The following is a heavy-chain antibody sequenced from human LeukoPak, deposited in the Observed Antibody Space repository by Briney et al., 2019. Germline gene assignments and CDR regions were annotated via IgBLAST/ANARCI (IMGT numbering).Heavy chain of an antibody. CDR1: GGSISSYY. V-gene: IGHV4-4*07. CDR2: IYTSGST. D-gene: IGHD3-10*01. Sequence: SETLSLTRTVSGGSISSYYWSWIRQPAAKGLEWIGHIYTSGSTNYNPSLKSRVTMSVDTSQNQFSLKLSSVTAADTAVYYCARDVYYYGSGSYYNLYYFDYWGQGTLVTLSS. CDR3: ARDVYYYGSGSYYNLYYFDY. J-gene: IGHJ4*02.